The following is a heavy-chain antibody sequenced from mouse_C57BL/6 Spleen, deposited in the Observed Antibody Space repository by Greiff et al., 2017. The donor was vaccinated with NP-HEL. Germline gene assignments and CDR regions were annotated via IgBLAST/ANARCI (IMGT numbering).Heavy chain of an antibody. CDR3: ARWGGSSFDY. CDR2: IDPSDSYT. J-gene: IGHJ2*01. CDR1: GYTFTSYW. D-gene: IGHD3-1*01. V-gene: IGHV1-69*01. Sequence: VQLQQPGAELVMPGASVKLSCKASGYTFTSYWMHWVKQRPGQGLEWIGEIDPSDSYTNYNQKFKGKSTLTVDKSSSTAYMQLSSLTSEDSAVYYCARWGGSSFDYWGQGTTLTVSS.